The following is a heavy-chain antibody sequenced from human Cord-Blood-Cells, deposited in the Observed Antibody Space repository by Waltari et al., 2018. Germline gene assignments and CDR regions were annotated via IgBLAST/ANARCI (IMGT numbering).Heavy chain of an antibody. CDR3: ANRNFDY. CDR1: GFTFSSYA. Sequence: QVQLVESGGGVVQPGRSLRLSCAASGFTFSSYAMHWVRQAPGKGLEWGAVISYDGRNKYYADSVKGRFTISRDNSKNTLYLQMNSLRAEDTAVYYCANRNFDYWGQGTLVTVSS. V-gene: IGHV3-30*04. CDR2: ISYDGRNK. J-gene: IGHJ4*02.